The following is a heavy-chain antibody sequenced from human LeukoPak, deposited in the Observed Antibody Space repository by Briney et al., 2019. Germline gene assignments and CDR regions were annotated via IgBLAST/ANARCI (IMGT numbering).Heavy chain of an antibody. D-gene: IGHD6-19*01. CDR3: AKSPRSSGSNYFDY. CDR2: ISGSGGST. V-gene: IGHV3-23*01. CDR1: GFILSSYA. Sequence: GGSLRLSCTASGFILSSYAMSWVRQAPGKGLEWVSAISGSGGSTYYADSVKGRFIISRDNSKNTLHLQMNSLRAEDTAVYYCAKSPRSSGSNYFDYWGQGTLVTVSS. J-gene: IGHJ4*02.